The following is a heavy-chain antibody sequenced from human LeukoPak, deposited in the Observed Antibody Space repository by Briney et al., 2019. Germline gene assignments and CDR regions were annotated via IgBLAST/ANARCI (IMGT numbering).Heavy chain of an antibody. Sequence: GGSLRLSCAASGFTFSSYAMHWVRQAPGKGLKWAAVISYDGSNKYYADSVKGRFTISRDNSKNTLYLQMNSLRAEDTAVYYCARETAYAFDIWGQGTMVTVSS. V-gene: IGHV3-30-3*01. CDR3: ARETAYAFDI. CDR2: ISYDGSNK. D-gene: IGHD5-18*01. CDR1: GFTFSSYA. J-gene: IGHJ3*02.